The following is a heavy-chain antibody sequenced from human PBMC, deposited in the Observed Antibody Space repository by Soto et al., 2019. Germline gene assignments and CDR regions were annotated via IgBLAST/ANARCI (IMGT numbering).Heavy chain of an antibody. CDR1: GFTFSHYA. CDR2: ISYDGRIE. V-gene: IGHV3-30*04. D-gene: IGHD1-26*01. Sequence: QVQLVESGGGVVQPGRSLRLSCAASGFTFSHYAMHWVRQAPGKGLEWVTLISYDGRIEYYTDSVKGRFTISRDNSKNTLYLQMNSLRAEDTAVYYCARDVLMGIRSGPLVYWGQRTLVTVSS. CDR3: ARDVLMGIRSGPLVY. J-gene: IGHJ4*02.